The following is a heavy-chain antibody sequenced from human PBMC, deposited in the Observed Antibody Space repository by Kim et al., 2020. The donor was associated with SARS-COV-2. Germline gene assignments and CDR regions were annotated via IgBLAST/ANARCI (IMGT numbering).Heavy chain of an antibody. J-gene: IGHJ4*02. Sequence: GGSLRLSCAASGFNVRNTYLSWVRQAPGKGLEWVSLLYSDGRTFYADSVKGRFTLSKDNSKDILYLEMNSLGAEDTAVYFCARAGYYDSSGHYFDFSFDLWGPETLVTVSS. CDR1: GFNVRNTY. CDR2: LYSDGRT. V-gene: IGHV3-66*01. D-gene: IGHD3-22*01. CDR3: ARAGYYDSSGHYFDFSFDL.